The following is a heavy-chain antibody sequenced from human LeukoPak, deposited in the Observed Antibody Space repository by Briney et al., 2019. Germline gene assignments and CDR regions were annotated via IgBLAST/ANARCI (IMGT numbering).Heavy chain of an antibody. D-gene: IGHD2-15*01. CDR3: ARDRDIVFETGRKGAFDY. J-gene: IGHJ4*02. CDR2: INPDSGGT. Sequence: GASVKVSCKASGYTFTGYYMHWVRQAPGQGLEWMGWINPDSGGTNYAQKFQGRVTMTRDTSISTAYMELSRLRSDDTAVYYRARDRDIVFETGRKGAFDYWGQGTLVTVSS. CDR1: GYTFTGYY. V-gene: IGHV1-2*02.